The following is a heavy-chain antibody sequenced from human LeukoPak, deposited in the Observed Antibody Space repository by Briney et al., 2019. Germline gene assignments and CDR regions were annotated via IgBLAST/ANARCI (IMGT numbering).Heavy chain of an antibody. J-gene: IGHJ4*02. V-gene: IGHV4-59*08. D-gene: IGHD1-26*01. CDR1: GGSISSYY. CDR3: ARHLRGGSYLGFDY. CDR2: IYYSGST. Sequence: NPSETLSLTCTVSGGSISSYYWSWIRQPPGKGLEWIGYIYYSGSTNYNPSLKSRVTVSVDTSKNQFSLKLSSVTAADTAVYYCARHLRGGSYLGFDYWGQGTLVTVSS.